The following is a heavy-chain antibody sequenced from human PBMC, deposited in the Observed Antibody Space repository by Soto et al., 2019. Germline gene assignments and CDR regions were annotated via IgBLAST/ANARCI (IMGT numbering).Heavy chain of an antibody. CDR2: IIGHNGRT. J-gene: IGHJ4*02. CDR3: TKGAWLDDF. Sequence: EVQLLGSGGGLVQPGGSLRLSCAASGFIFDTFDMSWVRQAPGKGLEWVSAIIGHNGRTYDADSVTGRFTISKDNSNKTLYRQMNSLRVEDTAIYYCTKGAWLDDFCGQGVLVTVSS. D-gene: IGHD6-19*01. V-gene: IGHV3-23*01. CDR1: GFIFDTFD.